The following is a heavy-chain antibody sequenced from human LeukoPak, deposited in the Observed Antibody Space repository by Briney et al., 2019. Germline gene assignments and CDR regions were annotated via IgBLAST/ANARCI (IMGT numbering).Heavy chain of an antibody. Sequence: PGGSLRLSCAASGSSFTTYGMHWVRQAPGKGLEWVAFIRYDGIREHYADSVRGRFTISRDISKNTLYLQMNSLRPEDTAVYYCAKENGGSYRCVEKWGQGTLVTVSS. V-gene: IGHV3-30*02. CDR2: IRYDGIRE. D-gene: IGHD6-25*01. CDR3: AKENGGSYRCVEK. CDR1: GSSFTTYG. J-gene: IGHJ4*02.